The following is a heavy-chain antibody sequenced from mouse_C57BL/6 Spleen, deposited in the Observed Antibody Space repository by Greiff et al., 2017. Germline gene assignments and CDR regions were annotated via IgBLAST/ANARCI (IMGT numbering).Heavy chain of an antibody. J-gene: IGHJ2*01. CDR3: ARDSAEYYFDD. Sequence: EVQLQESGPGLVKPSQSLSLTCSVTGYSITSGYYWNWIRQFPGNKLEWMGYISYDGSNNYNPSLKNRISITRDTSKNQFFLKLNSVTTEDTATYYCARDSAEYYFDDWGQGTTLTVSS. V-gene: IGHV3-6*01. CDR1: GYSITSGYY. CDR2: ISYDGSN.